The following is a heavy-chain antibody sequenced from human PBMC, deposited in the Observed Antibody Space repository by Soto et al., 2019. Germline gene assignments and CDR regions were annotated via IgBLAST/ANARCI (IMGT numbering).Heavy chain of an antibody. Sequence: GGSLKLSCVACGVTVYNYAMDGIRQAPGKGLEYVSAISSNGGSTYYANFVKDRFTISRDNSKNTLYLQMGSLRAEDMAVFYCARVGDSDAFDIWGQGTMVTVSS. V-gene: IGHV3-64*01. D-gene: IGHD4-17*01. CDR1: GVTVYNYA. CDR3: ARVGDSDAFDI. CDR2: ISSNGGST. J-gene: IGHJ3*02.